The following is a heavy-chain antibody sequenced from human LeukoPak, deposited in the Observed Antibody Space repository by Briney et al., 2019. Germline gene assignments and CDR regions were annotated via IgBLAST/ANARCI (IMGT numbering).Heavy chain of an antibody. J-gene: IGHJ6*02. CDR1: GGSISSYY. CDR2: IYYSGST. D-gene: IGHD6-13*01. Sequence: SETLSLTCTVSGGSISSYYWSWIRQPPGKGLEWIGYIYYSGSTNYNPSLKSRVTISVDTSKNQFSLKLSSVPAADTAVYYCATGYSSSWYRDYYYYYGMDVWGQGTTVTVSS. CDR3: ATGYSSSWYRDYYYYYGMDV. V-gene: IGHV4-59*08.